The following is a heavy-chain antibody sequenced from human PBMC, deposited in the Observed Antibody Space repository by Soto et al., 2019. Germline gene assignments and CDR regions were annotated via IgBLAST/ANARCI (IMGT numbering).Heavy chain of an antibody. CDR1: GGSFSGYY. D-gene: IGHD3-10*01. J-gene: IGHJ5*02. Sequence: QVQLQQWGAGLLKPSATLSLTCAVYGGSFSGYYWCWIRQPPGKGLEWIGEINHSGSTNYNPSLKSRATISVDTAKNHFSLKPSSVTAADTAVYYCARGGSLRPTSPCQPQFGRSCSDPWGQGTLVTVAS. CDR3: ARGGSLRPTSPCQPQFGRSCSDP. V-gene: IGHV4-34*01. CDR2: INHSGST.